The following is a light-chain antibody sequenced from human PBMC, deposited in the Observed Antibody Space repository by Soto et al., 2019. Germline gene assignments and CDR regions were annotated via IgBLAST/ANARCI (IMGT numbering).Light chain of an antibody. J-gene: IGLJ1*01. V-gene: IGLV2-23*03. Sequence: QSALTQPASVSGSPGQSITISCTGTNSDVESYNLVSWFRQHPGEAPKLIVYEGTKPPSGVSNRFSGSKSGNPASLTISGFQAEDEANYYCCSYAGTATVFGTGTKLTVL. CDR1: NSDVESYNL. CDR2: EGT. CDR3: CSYAGTATV.